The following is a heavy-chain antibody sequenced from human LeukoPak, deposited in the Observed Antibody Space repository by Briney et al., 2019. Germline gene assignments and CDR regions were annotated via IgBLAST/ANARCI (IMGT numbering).Heavy chain of an antibody. V-gene: IGHV1-2*02. Sequence: ASVKVSCKASGGTFSSYAISWVRQAPGQGLEWMGWINPNSGGTNYAQKFEGRVTMTRDTSISTAYMELSRLRSDDTAVYYCARGGIPVYYYYMDVWGKGTTVTISS. CDR1: GGTFSSYA. D-gene: IGHD5-12*01. CDR2: INPNSGGT. CDR3: ARGGIPVYYYYMDV. J-gene: IGHJ6*03.